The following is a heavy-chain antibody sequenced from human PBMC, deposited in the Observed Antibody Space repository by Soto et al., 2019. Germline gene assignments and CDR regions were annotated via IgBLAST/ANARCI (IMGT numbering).Heavy chain of an antibody. CDR3: AKDIDCSGGSCYAFDI. V-gene: IGHV3-9*01. CDR2: ISWNSGSI. CDR1: GFTFDDYA. J-gene: IGHJ3*02. D-gene: IGHD2-15*01. Sequence: GGSLRLSCAASGFTFDDYAMHWVRQAPGKGLEWVSGISWNSGSIGYADSVKGRFTISRDNAKNSLYLQMNSLRAEDTALYYCAKDIDCSGGSCYAFDIWGQGTMVTVSS.